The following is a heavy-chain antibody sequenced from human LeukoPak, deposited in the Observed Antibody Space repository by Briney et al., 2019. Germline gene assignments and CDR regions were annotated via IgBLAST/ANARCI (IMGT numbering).Heavy chain of an antibody. D-gene: IGHD5-12*01. CDR3: ARDLEGGYPDY. CDR2: IYYSGST. V-gene: IGHV4-59*01. CDR1: GGSISSYY. Sequence: SETLSLTCTVSGGSISSYYWSWIRQPPGKGLEWIGYIYYSGSTNYNPSLKSRVTISVDTSKNQFSLKLSSVTAADTAVYYCARDLEGGYPDYWGQGTLVTVSS. J-gene: IGHJ4*02.